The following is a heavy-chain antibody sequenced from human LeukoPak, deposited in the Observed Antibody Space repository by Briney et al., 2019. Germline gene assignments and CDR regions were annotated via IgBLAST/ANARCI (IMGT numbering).Heavy chain of an antibody. CDR1: GGSISSYY. CDR3: ARNDYGGYGFDY. V-gene: IGHV4-59*01. CDR2: IYYSGST. J-gene: IGHJ4*02. D-gene: IGHD4-17*01. Sequence: SETLSLTCTVSGGSISSYYWSWIRQPPGKGLEWIGYIYYSGSTNYNPSLKSRVTISVDTSKNQFSLKLSSVTAADTAVYYCARNDYGGYGFDYWGQGTLVTVSS.